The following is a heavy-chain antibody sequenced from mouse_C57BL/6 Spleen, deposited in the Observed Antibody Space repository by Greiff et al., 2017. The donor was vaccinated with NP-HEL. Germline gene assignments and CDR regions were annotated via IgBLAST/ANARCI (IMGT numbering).Heavy chain of an antibody. CDR2: IHPNSGST. D-gene: IGHD1-1*01. J-gene: IGHJ4*01. CDR3: ARRGSSPYYYAMDY. Sequence: QVHVKQPGAELVKPGASVKLSCKASGYTFTSYWMHWVKQRPGQGLEWIGMIHPNSGSTNYNEKFKSKATLTVDKSSSTAYMQLSSLTSEDSAVYYCARRGSSPYYYAMDYWGQGTSVTVSS. V-gene: IGHV1-64*01. CDR1: GYTFTSYW.